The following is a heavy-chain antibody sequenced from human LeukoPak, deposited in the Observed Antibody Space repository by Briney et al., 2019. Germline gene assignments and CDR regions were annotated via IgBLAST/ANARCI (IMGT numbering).Heavy chain of an antibody. CDR3: ARLLDNDNSGDPDTFDV. J-gene: IGHJ3*01. V-gene: IGHV4-59*11. Sequence: SETLSLTCGVSGGSISRHYWSWIRQPPGKGLEWIGFIYYTWRTRYNPSLQSRVTISVGTSENKFSLKLTSVTAADTAVYYCARLLDNDNSGDPDTFDVWGQGTVVTVSS. CDR2: IYYTWRT. CDR1: GGSISRHY. D-gene: IGHD3-22*01.